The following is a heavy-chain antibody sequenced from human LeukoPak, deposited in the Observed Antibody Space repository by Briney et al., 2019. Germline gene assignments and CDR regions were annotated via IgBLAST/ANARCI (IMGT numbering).Heavy chain of an antibody. D-gene: IGHD2-21*02. V-gene: IGHV3-23*01. CDR3: AKRDRPCGGDCSAPYYFDY. CDR1: GFTFSNYA. CDR2: VSSSGVNT. Sequence: PGGPLRLSCAASGFTFSNYATSWVRQAPGKGLEWVSSVSSSGVNTYYADSVKGRFTISRDNSRNTVYLQISSLRAEDTAVYYCAKRDRPCGGDCSAPYYFDYWGQGTLVTVSS. J-gene: IGHJ4*02.